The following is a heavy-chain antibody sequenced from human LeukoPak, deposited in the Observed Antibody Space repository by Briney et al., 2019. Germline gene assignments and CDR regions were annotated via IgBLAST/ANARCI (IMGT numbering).Heavy chain of an antibody. CDR2: INNSGGRT. Sequence: GGSLRLSCTASGFTFSSYWMSWVRQAPGKGPEWVSGINNSGGRTYYADSVKGRFTISRDNSKDTLYLQMNSLRPEDTAVYYCARGSYDGQYHFDYWGQGTLVTVSS. V-gene: IGHV3-23*01. D-gene: IGHD3-22*01. CDR1: GFTFSSYW. J-gene: IGHJ4*02. CDR3: ARGSYDGQYHFDY.